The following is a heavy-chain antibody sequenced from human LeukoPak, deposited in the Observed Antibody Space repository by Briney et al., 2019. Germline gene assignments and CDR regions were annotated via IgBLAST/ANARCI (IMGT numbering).Heavy chain of an antibody. Sequence: GGSLRLSCAASGFTFSSYGMHWVRQAPGKGLEWVAVIWYDGSNKYYADSVKGRFTISRDNSKNTLYLQMNSLRAGDTAIYYCTKDHQPYYYDSSGPGGFDYWGQGTLVTVSS. J-gene: IGHJ4*02. CDR1: GFTFSSYG. CDR2: IWYDGSNK. D-gene: IGHD3-22*01. V-gene: IGHV3-33*06. CDR3: TKDHQPYYYDSSGPGGFDY.